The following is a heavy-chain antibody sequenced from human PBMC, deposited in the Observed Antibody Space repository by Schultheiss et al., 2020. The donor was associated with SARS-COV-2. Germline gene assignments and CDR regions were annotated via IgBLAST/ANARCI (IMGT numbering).Heavy chain of an antibody. J-gene: IGHJ5*02. V-gene: IGHV4-34*12. CDR1: GGSFSANY. D-gene: IGHD2-8*01. CDR3: ASTPGVFWFDP. Sequence: SETLSLTCAVYGGSFSANYWSWIRQPPGKGLEWIGEVIHSGSTKYNPSLKSRVTLSVDTSKNQFSLKLTSVTAADTAVYYCASTPGVFWFDPWGQGTLVTVSS. CDR2: VIHSGST.